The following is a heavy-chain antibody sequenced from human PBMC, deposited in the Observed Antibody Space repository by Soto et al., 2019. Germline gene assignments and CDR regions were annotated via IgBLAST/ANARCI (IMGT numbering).Heavy chain of an antibody. J-gene: IGHJ5*02. D-gene: IGHD2-15*01. CDR1: GDSINHYY. Sequence: QVQLQESGPGLVKPSETLSLTCTVSGDSINHYYWNWVRQAPGKGLEWIGYVPYTGSTNYNPSLKSRVTISMDTSKNQFSLRLTSVTAADTALYYCPRRRCLGGSCYGGNWLDPWGQGILVTVSS. V-gene: IGHV4-59*08. CDR2: VPYTGST. CDR3: PRRRCLGGSCYGGNWLDP.